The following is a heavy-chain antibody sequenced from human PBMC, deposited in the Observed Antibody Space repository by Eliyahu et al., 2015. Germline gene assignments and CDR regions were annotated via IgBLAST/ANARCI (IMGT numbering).Heavy chain of an antibody. J-gene: IGHJ4*02. CDR3: ARYARRDEFDY. CDR2: IYYSGST. V-gene: IGHV4-61*01. CDR1: GGXXXSGSYY. Sequence: QVQLQESGPGLVKPSEPLSLTCTVXGGXXXSGSYYWSWIRQPPGKGLEWIGYIYYSGSTNYNPSLKSRVTISVDTSKNQFSLKLSSVTAADTAVYYCARYARRDEFDYWGQGTLVTVSS.